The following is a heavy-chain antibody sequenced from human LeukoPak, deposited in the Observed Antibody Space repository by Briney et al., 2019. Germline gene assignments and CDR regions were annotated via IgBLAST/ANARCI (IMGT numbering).Heavy chain of an antibody. D-gene: IGHD4-17*01. CDR2: ISGSGGST. Sequence: PGGSLRLSCAASGFTFSSYAMSWVRQAPGEGLEWISAISGSGGSTYYADSVKGRFTISRDNSKNTLYLQMNSLRAEDTAVYYCAKGDYVNALGYFDYWGQGTLVTVSS. V-gene: IGHV3-23*01. J-gene: IGHJ4*02. CDR1: GFTFSSYA. CDR3: AKGDYVNALGYFDY.